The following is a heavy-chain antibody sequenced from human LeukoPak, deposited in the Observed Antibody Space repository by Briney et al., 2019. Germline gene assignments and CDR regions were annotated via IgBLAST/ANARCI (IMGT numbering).Heavy chain of an antibody. J-gene: IGHJ1*01. CDR2: IYYSGRT. CDR3: ARRRYYDSSGYLE. D-gene: IGHD3-22*01. Sequence: KPSETLSLTCTIFGDSVSRSDSYWDWIRQPPGKGLEWIGTIYYSGRTYYSPSLKSRVTLSVDMSNNQFSLTLSSVTAADTALYFWARRRYYDSSGYLEWGQGTLVTVSS. V-gene: IGHV4-39*01. CDR1: GDSVSRSDSY.